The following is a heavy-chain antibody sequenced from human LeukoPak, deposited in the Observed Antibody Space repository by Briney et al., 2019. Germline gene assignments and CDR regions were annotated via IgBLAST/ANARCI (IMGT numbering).Heavy chain of an antibody. V-gene: IGHV3-53*01. CDR2: IYSGGST. D-gene: IGHD2-2*01. CDR1: GFSFSSYG. CDR3: ARDSPMPY. J-gene: IGHJ4*02. Sequence: GGSLRLSCAASGFSFSSYGMHWVRQAPGKGLEWVSVIYSGGSTYYADSVKGRFTISRDNSKNTLYLQMNSLRAEDTAVYYCARDSPMPYWGQGTLVTVSS.